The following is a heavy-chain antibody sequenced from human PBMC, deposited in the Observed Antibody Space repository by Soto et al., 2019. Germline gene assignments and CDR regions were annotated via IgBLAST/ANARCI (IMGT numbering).Heavy chain of an antibody. D-gene: IGHD5-18*01. J-gene: IGHJ2*01. Sequence: EVQLVETGGALIQPGGSLRLSCAASEFPVNATYLSWVRQAPGKGLEWLSVLYADGSTYYIDSVKGRFRISRDSSKNTLYLQMDSLRADDTALYFCARTAEGDTPRTHWYFDLWGRGTLVTVSS. CDR1: EFPVNATY. V-gene: IGHV3-53*02. CDR2: LYADGST. CDR3: ARTAEGDTPRTHWYFDL.